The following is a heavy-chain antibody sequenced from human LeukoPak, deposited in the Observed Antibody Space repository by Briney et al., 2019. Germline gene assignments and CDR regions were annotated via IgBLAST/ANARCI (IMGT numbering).Heavy chain of an antibody. CDR2: IYPGDSHA. CDR1: GYSFTTYW. CDR3: ARRGADTFIIDS. V-gene: IGHV5-51*01. J-gene: IGHJ4*02. Sequence: GESLKISCEGSGYSFTTYWVGWVRQMPGKGLEWMGIIYPGDSHAIYSPSFQGHVTLSADKSINTAYLQWSGLTTSDTAMYYCARRGADTFIIDSWGQGTLVTVSS. D-gene: IGHD5-18*01.